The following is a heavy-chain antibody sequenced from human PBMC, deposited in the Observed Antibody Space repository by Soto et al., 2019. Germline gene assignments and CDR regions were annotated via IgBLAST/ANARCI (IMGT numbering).Heavy chain of an antibody. Sequence: QVQLQESGPGLVKPSQTLSLTCTVSGGSISSGNSYWSWIRQHPGKGLEWIGYIYYTGSTYYNPSLHRLFTISVDTPKNLFSLKLSSVTPADTAVYYFARTSYYSSGTAADPWGQGTLVTVSS. J-gene: IGHJ5*02. CDR1: GGSISSGNSY. V-gene: IGHV4-31*01. CDR3: ARTSYYSSGTAADP. CDR2: IYYTGST. D-gene: IGHD3-22*01.